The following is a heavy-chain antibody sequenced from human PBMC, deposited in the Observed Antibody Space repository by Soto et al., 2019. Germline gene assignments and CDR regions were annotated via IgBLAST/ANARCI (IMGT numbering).Heavy chain of an antibody. CDR3: AREDYGGNSNFDY. CDR1: GLPFSDHS. D-gene: IGHD4-17*01. J-gene: IGHJ4*02. CDR2: ISRSSTYI. Sequence: GGSLRLSCAASGLPFSDHSMNWVRQAPGKGLEWVSSISRSSTYIYYADSVRGRFTISRDKAKNSLYLQVNSLRAEDTAVYYCAREDYGGNSNFDYWGQGTLVTVSS. V-gene: IGHV3-21*01.